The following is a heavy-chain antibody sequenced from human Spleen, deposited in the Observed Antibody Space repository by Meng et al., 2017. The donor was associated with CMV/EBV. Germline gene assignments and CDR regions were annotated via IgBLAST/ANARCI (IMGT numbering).Heavy chain of an antibody. J-gene: IGHJ4*02. CDR3: ARGWARNVDY. V-gene: IGHV3-21*01. Sequence: GGSLRLSCAASGFTFSSYSMNWVRQAPGKGLEWVSSISSSSSYIYYADSVKGRFTISRDNAKNSLCLQMSSLRAEDTAVYYCARGWARNVDYWGQGTLVTVSS. CDR2: ISSSSSYI. CDR1: GFTFSSYS. D-gene: IGHD1-1*01.